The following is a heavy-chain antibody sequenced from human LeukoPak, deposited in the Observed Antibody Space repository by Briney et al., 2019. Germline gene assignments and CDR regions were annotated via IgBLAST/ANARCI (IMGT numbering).Heavy chain of an antibody. J-gene: IGHJ4*02. D-gene: IGHD3-10*01. Sequence: GGSLRLSCAASGFTFTSYWMHWVRQAPGKGLMWVSRINTDGSDTTYADSVKGRFTISRDNAKNTLYLQMNSLRAEDTAVYYCARVAAQYYYGSGGYCPFDCWGQGTLVTVSS. V-gene: IGHV3-74*01. CDR3: ARVAAQYYYGSGGYCPFDC. CDR1: GFTFTSYW. CDR2: INTDGSDT.